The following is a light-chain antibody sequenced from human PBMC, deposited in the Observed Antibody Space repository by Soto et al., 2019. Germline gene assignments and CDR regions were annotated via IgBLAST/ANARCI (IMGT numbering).Light chain of an antibody. Sequence: DIQMTQSPSTLSASVGDRVSITCRASQTVAYWLAWYQQKPERAPKLLMYRASSLESGVPSRFSGSGYGTEFTLTISSLQPDDFATYYCQQYNSYSPYSFGQGTKLEIK. CDR2: RAS. J-gene: IGKJ2*01. V-gene: IGKV1-5*03. CDR1: QTVAYW. CDR3: QQYNSYSPYS.